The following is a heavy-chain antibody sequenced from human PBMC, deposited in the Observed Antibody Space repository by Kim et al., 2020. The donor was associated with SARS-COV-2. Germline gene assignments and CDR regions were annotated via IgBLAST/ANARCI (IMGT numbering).Heavy chain of an antibody. D-gene: IGHD5-12*01. Sequence: SETLSLTCAVYGGSFSGYYWSWIRQPPGKGLEWIGEINHSGSTNYNPSLKSRVTISVDTSKNQFSLKLSSVTAADTAVYYCARGRMPRWLQNFGRPLDYWGQGTLVTVSS. CDR3: ARGRMPRWLQNFGRPLDY. J-gene: IGHJ4*02. CDR2: INHSGST. CDR1: GGSFSGYY. V-gene: IGHV4-34*01.